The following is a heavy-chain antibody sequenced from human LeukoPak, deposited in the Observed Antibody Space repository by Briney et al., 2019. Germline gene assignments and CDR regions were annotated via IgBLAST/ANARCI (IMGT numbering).Heavy chain of an antibody. CDR2: VYYSGST. J-gene: IGHJ4*02. V-gene: IGHV4-39*01. Sequence: SETLSLTCTVSGGSIDSMSYYWGWTRQPPGMALEWIGSVYYSGSTYYDPSLKSRVTISVDTSKNQFPLKLTSVTAADTAVYYCARRGPYYDSRTHYFDSWGQGTLVTVSS. CDR3: ARRGPYYDSRTHYFDS. D-gene: IGHD3-22*01. CDR1: GGSIDSMSYY.